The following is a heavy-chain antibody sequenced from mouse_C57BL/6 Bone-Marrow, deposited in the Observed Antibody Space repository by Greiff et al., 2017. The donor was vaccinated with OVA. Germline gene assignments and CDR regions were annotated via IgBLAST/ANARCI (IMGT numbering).Heavy chain of an antibody. J-gene: IGHJ1*03. CDR2: ISSGGSYT. Sequence: EVQGVESGGDLVKPGGSLKLSCAASGFTFSSYGMSWVRQTPDKRLEWVATISSGGSYTYYPDSVKGRFTIARDNAKNTLYLQMSSLKSEDTAMYYCARLITTVERGYWYFDVWGTGTTVTVSS. CDR3: ARLITTVERGYWYFDV. V-gene: IGHV5-6*01. CDR1: GFTFSSYG. D-gene: IGHD1-1*01.